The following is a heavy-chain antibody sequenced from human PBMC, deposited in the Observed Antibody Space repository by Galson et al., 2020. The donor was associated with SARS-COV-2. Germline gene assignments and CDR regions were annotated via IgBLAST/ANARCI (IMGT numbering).Heavy chain of an antibody. J-gene: IGHJ6*03. D-gene: IGHD2-2*01. CDR2: IYPGDSDI. V-gene: IGHV5-51*01. CDR3: ARSISPVVPAALGMDV. CDR1: GYGFKSYW. Sequence: GGSLRLSCKASGYGFKSYWIGWVRQMPGKGLEWMGIIYPGDSDIRYSPSFQGQVTISADKSISTAYLQWSSLKASDTAMYYCARSISPVVPAALGMDVWGKGTTVTVSS.